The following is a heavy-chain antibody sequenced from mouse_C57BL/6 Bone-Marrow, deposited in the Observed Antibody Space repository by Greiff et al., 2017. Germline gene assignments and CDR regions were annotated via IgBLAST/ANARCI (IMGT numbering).Heavy chain of an antibody. CDR3: ARSYYYGTFWYFDV. D-gene: IGHD1-1*01. Sequence: VQLQQSGAELVRPGASVKLSCKASGYTFTDYYINWVKQRPGQGLEWIARIYPGSGNTYYNEKFKGKATLTAEKSSSTAYMQLSSLTSEDSAVYFCARSYYYGTFWYFDVWGTGTTVTVSS. J-gene: IGHJ1*03. CDR1: GYTFTDYY. CDR2: IYPGSGNT. V-gene: IGHV1-76*01.